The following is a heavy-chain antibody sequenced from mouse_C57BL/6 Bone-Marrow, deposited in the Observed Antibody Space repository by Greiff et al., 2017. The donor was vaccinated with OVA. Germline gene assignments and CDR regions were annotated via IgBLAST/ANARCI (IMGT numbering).Heavy chain of an antibody. J-gene: IGHJ2*01. D-gene: IGHD1-1*01. V-gene: IGHV5-4*01. CDR1: GFTFSSYA. CDR3: ARDADYYGSSYAYFDY. CDR2: ISDGGSYT. Sequence: EVKLMESGGGLVKPGGSLKLSCAASGFTFSSYAMSWVRQTPEKRLEWVATISDGGSYTYYPDNVKGRFTISRDNAKNNLYLQMSHLKSEDTAMYYCARDADYYGSSYAYFDYWGQGTTLTVSS.